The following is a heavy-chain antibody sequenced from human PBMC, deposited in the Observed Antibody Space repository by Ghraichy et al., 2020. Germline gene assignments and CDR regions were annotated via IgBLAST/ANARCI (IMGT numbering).Heavy chain of an antibody. CDR2: IYSGGST. V-gene: IGHV3-53*01. Sequence: GKSLNISCAASGFTVSSNYMSWVRQAPGKGLEWVSVIYSGGSTYYADSVKGRFTISRDNSKNTLYLQMNSLRAEDTAVYYCATSGWELLGDYYYGMDVWGQGTTVTVSS. CDR3: ATSGWELLGDYYYGMDV. J-gene: IGHJ6*02. CDR1: GFTVSSNY. D-gene: IGHD1-26*01.